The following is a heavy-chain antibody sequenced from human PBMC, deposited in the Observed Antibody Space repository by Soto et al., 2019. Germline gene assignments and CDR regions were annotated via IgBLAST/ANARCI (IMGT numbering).Heavy chain of an antibody. CDR2: VYSNGAT. V-gene: IGHV3-66*01. CDR1: GFTVTSSY. J-gene: IGHJ4*02. D-gene: IGHD3-3*01. Sequence: EVLLVESGGGLVQPEGSLRLSCAASGFTVTSSYMSWVRQAPGKGLECVSLVYSNGATYYADSVKGRFTISRDTFRNTLDLQMNSLRAEDTAVYYCARDSRLRSVGDYWGQGTLVTVSS. CDR3: ARDSRLRSVGDY.